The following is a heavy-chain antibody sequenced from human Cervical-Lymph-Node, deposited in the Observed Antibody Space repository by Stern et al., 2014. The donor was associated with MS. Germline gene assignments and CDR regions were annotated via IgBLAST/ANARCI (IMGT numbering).Heavy chain of an antibody. CDR3: AKGTAARPYYAMDV. D-gene: IGHD2-2*01. CDR2: ISGSGGIT. Sequence: QLVQSGGGLVQPGGSLRLSCAASGFTFNNYAMAWVRQAPGKGLEWVSGISGSGGITYYADSVKGRFTISRDNSKNRLYLQMNSLRAEDTAVYYCAKGTAARPYYAMDVWGQGTTVTVSS. V-gene: IGHV3-23*04. CDR1: GFTFNNYA. J-gene: IGHJ6*02.